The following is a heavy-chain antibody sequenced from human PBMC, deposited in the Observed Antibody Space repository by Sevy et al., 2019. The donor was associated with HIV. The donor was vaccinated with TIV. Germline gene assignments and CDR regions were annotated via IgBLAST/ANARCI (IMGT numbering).Heavy chain of an antibody. CDR1: GFTFSSYR. V-gene: IGHV3-7*03. CDR3: ARVKRLGELSHFDY. CDR2: IKQDGSWK. D-gene: IGHD3-16*02. J-gene: IGHJ4*02. Sequence: GGSLRLSCAASGFTFSSYRMSWVRQAPGKGLEWVANIKQDGSWKYYVDSVKGRFTISRDNAKNSLYLQMNSLRAEDTAVYYCARVKRLGELSHFDYWGQGTLVTVSS.